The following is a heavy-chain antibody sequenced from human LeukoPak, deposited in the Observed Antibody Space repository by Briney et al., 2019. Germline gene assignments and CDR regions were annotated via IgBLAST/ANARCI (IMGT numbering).Heavy chain of an antibody. CDR2: IYYSGST. J-gene: IGHJ3*02. Sequence: PSETLSLTCTVSGGSISSGCYYWSWIRQHPGKGLEWIGYIYYSGSTYYNPSLKSRVTISVDTSKNQFSLKLSSVTAADTAVYYCARCPRAAMMVGPLRAFDIWGQGTMVTVSS. V-gene: IGHV4-31*03. CDR1: GGSISSGCYY. D-gene: IGHD3-22*01. CDR3: ARCPRAAMMVGPLRAFDI.